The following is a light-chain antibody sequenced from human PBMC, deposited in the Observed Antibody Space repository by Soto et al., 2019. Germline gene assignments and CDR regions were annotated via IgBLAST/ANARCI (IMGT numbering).Light chain of an antibody. J-gene: IGKJ3*01. V-gene: IGKV3-20*01. CDR2: GAS. CDR3: QQYGSSPAP. Sequence: EIMLTQSPGTLPLSPGERATLSYRASQSVSSSYLAWYQQKPGQAPRLLIYGASSRATGIPDRFSGSGSGTDFTLTISRLEPEDFAVYYCQQYGSSPAPFGPGTKVDIK. CDR1: QSVSSSY.